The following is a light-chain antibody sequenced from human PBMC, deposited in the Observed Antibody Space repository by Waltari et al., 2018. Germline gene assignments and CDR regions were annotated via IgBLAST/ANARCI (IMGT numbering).Light chain of an antibody. V-gene: IGKV3-20*01. CDR2: DAA. CDR3: QKYVNLPAT. CDR1: QSVSKY. Sequence: EIVLTQSPGPLSLSPGERATLSCRASQSVSKYLAWSQQRPGQAPRPLIYDAAIRATGIPDRFSGSGSGTDFSLTISRLEPEDFAVYYCQKYVNLPATFGQGTKVEIK. J-gene: IGKJ1*01.